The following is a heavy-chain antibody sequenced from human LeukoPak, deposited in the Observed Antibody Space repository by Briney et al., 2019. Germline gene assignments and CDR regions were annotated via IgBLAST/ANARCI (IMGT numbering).Heavy chain of an antibody. V-gene: IGHV4-59*01. D-gene: IGHD6-19*01. CDR3: ARAWYSSGCSDY. CDR1: GGSISSYY. J-gene: IGHJ4*02. CDR2: IYYSGST. Sequence: PSETLSLTCTVSGGSISSYYWSWIRQPPGKGLEWIGYIYYSGSTNYNPSLKSRVTISVDTSKNQFPLKLSSVTAADTAVYYCARAWYSSGCSDYWGQGTLVTVSS.